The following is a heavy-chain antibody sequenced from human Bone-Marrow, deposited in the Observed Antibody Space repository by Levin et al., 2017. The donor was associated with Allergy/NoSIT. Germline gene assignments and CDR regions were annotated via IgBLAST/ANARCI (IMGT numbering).Heavy chain of an antibody. CDR2: ISGGGDYR. Sequence: LSLTCAASGFTFGDYAMHWIRQAPGKGLQWVSTISGGGDYRYYADSVKGRFTISRDNSKNTLFLQLNTLSAEDTAIYHCAKDSSPYDSINWFDPWGQGTLVTVSS. CDR3: AKDSSPYDSINWFDP. V-gene: IGHV3-23*01. D-gene: IGHD3-16*01. CDR1: GFTFGDYA. J-gene: IGHJ5*02.